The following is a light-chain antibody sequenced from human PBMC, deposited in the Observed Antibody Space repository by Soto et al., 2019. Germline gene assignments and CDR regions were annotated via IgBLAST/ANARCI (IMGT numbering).Light chain of an antibody. CDR3: QQRSNWPPWT. Sequence: EIVFAQSPGTLSLSPGESAPLSCRASQSVSSSFLAWYQQKAGPAPRLLIYGASRRATGIPDRFSGSGSGTDFTLTISSLEPEDFAVYYCQQRSNWPPWTFGQGTKVDNK. J-gene: IGKJ1*01. V-gene: IGKV3D-20*02. CDR2: GAS. CDR1: QSVSSSF.